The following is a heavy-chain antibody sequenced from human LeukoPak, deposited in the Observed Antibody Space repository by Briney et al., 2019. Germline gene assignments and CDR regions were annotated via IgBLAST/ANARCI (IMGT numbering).Heavy chain of an antibody. CDR3: ARGPGWFDP. CDR1: GFTFSSYW. CDR2: IKQDGSEK. Sequence: GGSLRLSCAASGFTFSSYWTSWVRQAPGKGLEWVANIKQDGSEKYYVDSVKGRFTISRDNAKNSLYLQMNSLRAEDTAVYYCARGPGWFDPWGQGTLVTVSS. J-gene: IGHJ5*02. V-gene: IGHV3-7*01.